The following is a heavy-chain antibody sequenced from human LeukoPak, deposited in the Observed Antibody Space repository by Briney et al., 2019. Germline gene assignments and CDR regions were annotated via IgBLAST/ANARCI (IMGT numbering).Heavy chain of an antibody. J-gene: IGHJ4*02. CDR2: INHSGST. D-gene: IGHD3-10*01. CDR3: ARLSGTFSCDY. V-gene: IGHV4-34*01. Sequence: SETLSLTCAVYGGSFSGYYWSWIRQPPGKGLEWIGEINHSGSTNYNPSLKSRVTISVDASKNQFSLKLSSVTAADTAVYCCARLSGTFSCDYWGQGTLVTVSS. CDR1: GGSFSGYY.